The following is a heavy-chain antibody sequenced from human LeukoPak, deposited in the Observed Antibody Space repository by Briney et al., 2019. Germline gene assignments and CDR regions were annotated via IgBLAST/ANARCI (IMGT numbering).Heavy chain of an antibody. V-gene: IGHV4-34*01. CDR1: GGSFSGYY. CDR3: ARQYRGYSYGLRPYYFDY. Sequence: SETLSLTCAVYGGSFSGYYWSWIRQPPGKGLEWIGEINHSGSTNYNPSLKSRVTISVDTSKNQFSLKLSSVTAADTAVYYCARQYRGYSYGLRPYYFDYWGQGTLVTVSS. J-gene: IGHJ4*02. CDR2: INHSGST. D-gene: IGHD5-18*01.